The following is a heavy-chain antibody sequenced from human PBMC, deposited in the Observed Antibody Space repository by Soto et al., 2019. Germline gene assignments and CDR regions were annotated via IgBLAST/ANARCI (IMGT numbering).Heavy chain of an antibody. CDR3: AKDDCSGGSCYSPDDAFDI. Sequence: GSLRLSCAASGFTFSSYAMSWVRQALGKGLEWVSAISGSGGSTYYADSVKGRFTISRDNSKNTLYLQMNSLRAEDTAVYYCAKDDCSGGSCYSPDDAFDIWGQGTMVTVSS. J-gene: IGHJ3*02. CDR2: ISGSGGST. V-gene: IGHV3-23*01. D-gene: IGHD2-15*01. CDR1: GFTFSSYA.